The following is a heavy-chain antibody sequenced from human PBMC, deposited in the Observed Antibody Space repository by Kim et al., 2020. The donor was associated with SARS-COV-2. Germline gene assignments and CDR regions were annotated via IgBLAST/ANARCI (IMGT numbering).Heavy chain of an antibody. CDR1: GFTFDDYA. Sequence: GGSLRLSCAASGFTFDDYAMHWVRQAPGKGLEWVSGISWNSGSIGYADSVKGRFTISRDNAKNSLYLQMNSLRAEDTALYYCAKSLSGLFDYWGQGTLVTVSS. J-gene: IGHJ4*02. CDR2: ISWNSGSI. D-gene: IGHD3-22*01. CDR3: AKSLSGLFDY. V-gene: IGHV3-9*01.